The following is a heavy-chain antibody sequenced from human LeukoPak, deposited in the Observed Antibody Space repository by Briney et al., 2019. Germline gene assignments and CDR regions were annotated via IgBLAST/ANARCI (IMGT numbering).Heavy chain of an antibody. Sequence: SETLSLTCGVSGTSFTSYYWSWIRQTPGKGLEWIGEVNHSGYTNMNPSLKSRVTISVDTSKNQFTLMMTSVTAADTAVYFCARMTTGHDYWGQGILVTVSS. V-gene: IGHV4-34*01. CDR3: ARMTTGHDY. CDR2: VNHSGYT. J-gene: IGHJ4*02. CDR1: GTSFTSYY. D-gene: IGHD4-17*01.